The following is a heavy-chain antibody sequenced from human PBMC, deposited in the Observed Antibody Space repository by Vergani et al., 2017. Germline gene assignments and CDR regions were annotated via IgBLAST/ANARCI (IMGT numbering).Heavy chain of an antibody. J-gene: IGHJ5*02. CDR3: ARKGIYYYGSGSYSWFDP. CDR2: IIPIFGTA. V-gene: IGHV1-69*01. D-gene: IGHD3-10*01. Sequence: QVQLVQSGAEVKKPGSSVKVSCKASGGTFSSYAISWVRQAPGQGLEWMGGIIPIFGTANYAQKFQGRVTITADESTSTAYMELRSLRSDDTAGYYCARKGIYYYGSGSYSWFDPWGQGTLVTVSS. CDR1: GGTFSSYA.